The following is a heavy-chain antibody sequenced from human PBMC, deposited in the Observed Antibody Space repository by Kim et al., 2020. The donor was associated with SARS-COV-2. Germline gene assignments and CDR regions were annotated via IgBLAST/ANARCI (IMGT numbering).Heavy chain of an antibody. V-gene: IGHV4-59*01. D-gene: IGHD7-27*01. CDR3: ARARHWGGWYFDL. J-gene: IGHJ2*01. Sequence: SETLSLTCTVSGDSISSYYWSWIRQPPGRGLEWVGYIYDSATTNYNPSLKSRVAISVDTSKNRFSLKLRSVTAADTAVYYCARARHWGGWYFDLWGRGT. CDR1: GDSISSYY. CDR2: IYDSATT.